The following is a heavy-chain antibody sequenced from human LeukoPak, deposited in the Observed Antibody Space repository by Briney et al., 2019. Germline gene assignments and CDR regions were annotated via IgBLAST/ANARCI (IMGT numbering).Heavy chain of an antibody. CDR2: ISTSGGST. CDR3: ANGYNYGLDY. D-gene: IGHD5-18*01. CDR1: GFTFSSYI. J-gene: IGHJ4*02. Sequence: PGGSLRLSCAASGFTFSSYIMTWVRQAPGKGLKWVSGISTSGGSTYYSDSVKGRFTISRDDSKNTLYLQMNSLRAEDTAVYYCANGYNYGLDYWGQGTLVTVSS. V-gene: IGHV3-23*01.